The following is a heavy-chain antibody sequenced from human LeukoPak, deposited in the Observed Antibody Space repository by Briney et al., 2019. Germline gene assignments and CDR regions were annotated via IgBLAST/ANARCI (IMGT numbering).Heavy chain of an antibody. D-gene: IGHD3-10*01. Sequence: GASVKVSCKASGYTFTGYYMHWVRQAPGQGLEWMGWINPNSGGTNYAQKFQGRVTMTRDTSISTAYMELSRLRSDDTAVYYCARDPGVLWFGEFGWFDPWGQGTLVTVSS. CDR1: GYTFTGYY. CDR2: INPNSGGT. CDR3: ARDPGVLWFGEFGWFDP. J-gene: IGHJ5*02. V-gene: IGHV1-2*02.